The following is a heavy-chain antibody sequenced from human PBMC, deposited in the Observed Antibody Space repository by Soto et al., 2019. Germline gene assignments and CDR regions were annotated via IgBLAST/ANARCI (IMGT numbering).Heavy chain of an antibody. D-gene: IGHD3-9*01. J-gene: IGHJ3*02. CDR1: GGTFSSYA. Sequence: GASVKVSCKASGGTFSSYAISWVRQAPGQGLEWMGGITPIFGTANYAQRFQGRVTITADESTSTAYMELSSLRSEDTAVYYCARDHRILRYFDWPNLDAFDIWGQGTMVTVSS. V-gene: IGHV1-69*13. CDR3: ARDHRILRYFDWPNLDAFDI. CDR2: ITPIFGTA.